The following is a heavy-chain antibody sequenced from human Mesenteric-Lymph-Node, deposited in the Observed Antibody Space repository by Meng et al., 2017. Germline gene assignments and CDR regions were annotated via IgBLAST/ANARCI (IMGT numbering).Heavy chain of an antibody. J-gene: IGHJ4*02. V-gene: IGHV4-39*07. CDR1: GGAISSRSHY. Sequence: SETLSLTCTVSGGAISSRSHYWGWVRQPPGKGLEWIGSIYYSGSTYNNPSLKSRVTISVDTSKNQFSLKLSSVTAADTAVYYCARGHDYGDYNDYWGQGTLVTVSS. CDR3: ARGHDYGDYNDY. CDR2: IYYSGST. D-gene: IGHD4-17*01.